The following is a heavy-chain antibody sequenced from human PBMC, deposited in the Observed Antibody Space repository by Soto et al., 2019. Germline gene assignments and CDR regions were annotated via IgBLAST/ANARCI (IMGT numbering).Heavy chain of an antibody. CDR1: GFTFSSYW. Sequence: EVQLVESGGGLVQPGGSLRLSCAASGFTFSSYWMHWVRQAPGKGLVWVSRINSDGSSTSYADSVKGRFTISRDNAKNTLYLQIEGLRAEDTAVYYCVRTSLVVAAATREDYWGQGTLVTVSS. CDR3: VRTSLVVAAATREDY. J-gene: IGHJ4*02. V-gene: IGHV3-74*01. CDR2: INSDGSST. D-gene: IGHD2-15*01.